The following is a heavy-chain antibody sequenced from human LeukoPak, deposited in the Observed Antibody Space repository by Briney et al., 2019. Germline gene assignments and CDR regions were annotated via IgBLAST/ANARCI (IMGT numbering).Heavy chain of an antibody. CDR2: ISSSSSYI. V-gene: IGHV3-21*01. CDR3: ARDAGPPYGLDY. D-gene: IGHD1-14*01. J-gene: IGHJ4*02. CDR1: GFTFSDYY. Sequence: GGSLRLSCAASGFTFSDYYMSWVRQAPGKGLEWVSSISSSSSYIYYADSVKGRFTISRDNAKNSLYLQMNSLRAEDTAVYYCARDAGPPYGLDYWGQGTLVTVSS.